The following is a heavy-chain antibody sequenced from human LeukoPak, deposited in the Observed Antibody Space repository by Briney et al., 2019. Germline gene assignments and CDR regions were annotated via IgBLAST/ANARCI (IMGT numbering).Heavy chain of an antibody. V-gene: IGHV4-39*01. Sequence: PSETLSLTCTVSGGSISSSSYYWGWIRQPPGKGLEWIGSIYYSGSTYYNPSLKSRVTISVDTSKNQFSLKLSSVTAADTAVYYCARQGMDGETDQYYFDCWGQGTLVTVSS. CDR2: IYYSGST. CDR3: ARQGMDGETDQYYFDC. CDR1: GGSISSSSYY. D-gene: IGHD2-2*03. J-gene: IGHJ4*02.